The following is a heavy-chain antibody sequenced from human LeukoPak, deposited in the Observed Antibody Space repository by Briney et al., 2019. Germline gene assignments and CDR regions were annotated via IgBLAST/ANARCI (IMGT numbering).Heavy chain of an antibody. CDR1: GGSISSYY. CDR3: AKDFSSSWQFDP. J-gene: IGHJ5*02. D-gene: IGHD6-13*01. Sequence: SETLSLTCTASGGSISSYYWSWIRQPAGKGLEWIGRIYTSGSTNYNPSLKSRVTMSVDTSKNQFSLKLSSVTAADTAMYYCAKDFSSSWQFDPWGQGTLVTVSS. CDR2: IYTSGST. V-gene: IGHV4-4*07.